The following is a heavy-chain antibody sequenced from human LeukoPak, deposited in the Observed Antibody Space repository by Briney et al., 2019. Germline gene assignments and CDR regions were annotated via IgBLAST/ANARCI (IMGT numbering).Heavy chain of an antibody. CDR3: ARQEATPHFDY. CDR1: GYSFTSYW. J-gene: IGHJ4*02. V-gene: IGHV5-51*01. D-gene: IGHD2-15*01. Sequence: GESLKISCKGSGYSFTSYWIGWVRQMPGKGLEWMGIIYPGDSESRYSPSFQGQVTISADKPISTAYLQWSSLKASDTAMYYCARQEATPHFDYWGQGTLVTVSS. CDR2: IYPGDSES.